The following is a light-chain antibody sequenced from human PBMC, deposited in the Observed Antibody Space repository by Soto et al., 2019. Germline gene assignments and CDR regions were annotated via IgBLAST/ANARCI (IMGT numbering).Light chain of an antibody. CDR3: QQYDSYSLT. CDR1: QSITTW. Sequence: DIQMTQSPSTLSSSVGDRVIITCRASQSITTWLAWYQQKPGKAPKLLIYDASSLESGVPSRFSGSGSGTEFTLTISSLQPDDFATYYCQQYDSYSLTLGQGTKVDIK. V-gene: IGKV1-5*01. J-gene: IGKJ1*01. CDR2: DAS.